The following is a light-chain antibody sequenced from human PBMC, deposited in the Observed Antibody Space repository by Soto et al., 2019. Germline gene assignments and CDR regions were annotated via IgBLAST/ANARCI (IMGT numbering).Light chain of an antibody. CDR2: AAS. Sequence: DIQMTQSPSSLSTSVGDRVTITCRASQDISDSVAWYQQKPGKVPKLLIYAASTLQPGVPSRFSGNGSGTDFTLTNSSLQAEDVATYYWQNYKSAPYTFGQGTKLEIK. V-gene: IGKV1-27*01. CDR1: QDISDS. J-gene: IGKJ2*01. CDR3: QNYKSAPYT.